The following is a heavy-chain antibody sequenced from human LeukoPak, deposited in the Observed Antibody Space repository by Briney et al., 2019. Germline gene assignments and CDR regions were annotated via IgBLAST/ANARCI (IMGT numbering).Heavy chain of an antibody. CDR2: ITSSGAYI. V-gene: IGHV3-21*01. Sequence: GGSLRLSCAASGFTFNNYNMNWVRQAPGKALEWVSSITSSGAYIFYADSVKGRFTISRDNAKNSLNLQMNSLRAEDTAVYYCAREDYYGSGSPWYFDLWGRGTLVTVSS. D-gene: IGHD3-10*01. CDR1: GFTFNNYN. J-gene: IGHJ2*01. CDR3: AREDYYGSGSPWYFDL.